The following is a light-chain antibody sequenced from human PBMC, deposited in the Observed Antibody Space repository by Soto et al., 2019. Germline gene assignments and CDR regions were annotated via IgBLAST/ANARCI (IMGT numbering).Light chain of an antibody. J-gene: IGLJ1*01. CDR1: SSDIGDYNF. V-gene: IGLV2-14*01. CDR3: SSLSMSSTLYV. CDR2: EVR. Sequence: QSVLTQPASVSGSPGQSITISCTGTSSDIGDYNFVSWHQQHPGKAPKLMIFEVRDRPSGISSRFSGSKSGNTASLTISGLQTEDEADYYCSSLSMSSTLYVFGTGTKVTVL.